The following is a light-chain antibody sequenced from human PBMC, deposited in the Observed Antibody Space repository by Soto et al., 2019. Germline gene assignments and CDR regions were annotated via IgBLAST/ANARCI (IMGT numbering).Light chain of an antibody. CDR3: SSYTSSSTVV. Sequence: QSVLTQPASVSGSTGQSITISCTGASSDVGGYNYVSWYQQQPGKAPKLMIYEVSNRPSGVSNRFSGSKSGNTASLTISGLQAEDEADYYCSSYTSSSTVVFGGGTKLTVL. V-gene: IGLV2-14*01. CDR2: EVS. J-gene: IGLJ2*01. CDR1: SSDVGGYNY.